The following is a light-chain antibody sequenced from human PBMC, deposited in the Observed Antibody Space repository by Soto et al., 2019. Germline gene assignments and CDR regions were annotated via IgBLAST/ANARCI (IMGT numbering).Light chain of an antibody. Sequence: ERVMTESPATLAVSAVEIAGLACMASQSVGNNLAWYQQKPGQAPRLLIYGAYTRATGIPARFSGSGSGTDFTLTISSLQSEDFAVSYCQHYNSWPPKTFGQGTKVDIK. CDR2: GAY. J-gene: IGKJ1*01. CDR1: QSVGNN. CDR3: QHYNSWPPKT. V-gene: IGKV3-15*01.